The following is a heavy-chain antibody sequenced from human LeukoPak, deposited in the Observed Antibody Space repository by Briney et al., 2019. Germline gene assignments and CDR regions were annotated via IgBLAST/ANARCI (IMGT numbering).Heavy chain of an antibody. J-gene: IGHJ4*02. CDR2: INPNSGGT. CDR1: GYTFTGYY. Sequence: ASVKVSCKASGYTFTGYYIHWVRQAPGQGLEWMGWINPNSGGTNYAQKFQGRVTMTRDTSISTAYMELSRLRSDDTAVYYCARDRSGYPHYWGQGTLVTVSS. V-gene: IGHV1-2*02. CDR3: ARDRSGYPHY. D-gene: IGHD3-3*01.